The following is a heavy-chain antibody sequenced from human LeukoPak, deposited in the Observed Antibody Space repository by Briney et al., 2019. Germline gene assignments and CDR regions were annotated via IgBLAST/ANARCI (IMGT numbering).Heavy chain of an antibody. CDR3: VRDLGATFSYAMDV. V-gene: IGHV3-30*04. D-gene: IGHD1-26*01. CDR2: ISYDGNDN. CDR1: GFSVSSYV. Sequence: GGSLRLSCAASGFSVSSYVMHWVRQAPGKGLEWVTLISYDGNDNDYGDSVKGRFTSSSDNSKNTLFLHMTSLRPEDTAVYYCVRDLGATFSYAMDVWGQGTAVIVSS. J-gene: IGHJ6*02.